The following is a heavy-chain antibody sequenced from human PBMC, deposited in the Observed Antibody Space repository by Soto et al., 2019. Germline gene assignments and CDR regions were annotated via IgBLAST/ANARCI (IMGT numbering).Heavy chain of an antibody. Sequence: QVQLVQSGADVKKPGSSVKVSCETSGGSFGSSAISWVRQAPAQGLEWMGEIIPVFDKANYAQNFQGRLTITADELTGTVFMELSSLRSEDTAVYFCARLRRDWGDAFELWGLGTFVTVSS. CDR2: IIPVFDKA. J-gene: IGHJ3*01. CDR3: ARLRRDWGDAFEL. D-gene: IGHD3-16*01. V-gene: IGHV1-69*01. CDR1: GGSFGSSA.